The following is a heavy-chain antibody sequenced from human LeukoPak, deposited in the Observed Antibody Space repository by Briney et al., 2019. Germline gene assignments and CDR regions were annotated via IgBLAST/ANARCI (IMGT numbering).Heavy chain of an antibody. J-gene: IGHJ4*02. CDR1: GFTFDDYA. V-gene: IGHV3-9*01. Sequence: GGSLRLSCAASGFTFDDYAMHWVRQAPGKGLEWVSGISWNSGSIGYADSVKGRFTISRDNAKNSLYLQMNSLRAEDTALYYCAKDNSSSGWFQDYWGQGTLVTVSS. CDR2: ISWNSGSI. CDR3: AKDNSSSGWFQDY. D-gene: IGHD6-19*01.